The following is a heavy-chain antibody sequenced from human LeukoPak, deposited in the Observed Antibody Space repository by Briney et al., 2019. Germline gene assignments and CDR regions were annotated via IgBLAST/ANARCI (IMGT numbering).Heavy chain of an antibody. J-gene: IGHJ6*03. V-gene: IGHV4-61*02. D-gene: IGHD3-10*01. CDR1: GGSISSSSYY. CDR2: IYTSGST. Sequence: TSETLSLTCTVSGGSISSSSYYWSWIRQPAGKGLEWIGRIYTSGSTNYNPSLKSRVTISVDTSKNQFSLKLSSVTAADTAVYYCLGVRGRGYYYYMDVWGKGTTVTVSS. CDR3: LGVRGRGYYYYMDV.